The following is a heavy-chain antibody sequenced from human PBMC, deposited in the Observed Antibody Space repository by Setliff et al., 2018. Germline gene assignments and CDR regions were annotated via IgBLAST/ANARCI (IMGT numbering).Heavy chain of an antibody. J-gene: IGHJ5*02. CDR2: IYTSWST. D-gene: IGHD2-15*01. CDR1: GDSISSRPFY. V-gene: IGHV4-61*09. Sequence: SETLSLTCTVSGDSISSRPFYWTWIRQPAGKGLEWIGQIYTSWSTNYNPSLKSRVTISLDASKNQFSLRLTSVTAADTAVYYCGRGFSRIEGWGNWFDPWGQGILVTVSS. CDR3: GRGFSRIEGWGNWFDP.